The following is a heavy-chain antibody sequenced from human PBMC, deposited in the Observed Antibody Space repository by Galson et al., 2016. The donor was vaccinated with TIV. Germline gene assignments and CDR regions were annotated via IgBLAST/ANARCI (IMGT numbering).Heavy chain of an antibody. D-gene: IGHD5-24*01. CDR3: ARDKFEMAGVYFFGMDL. Sequence: SLRLSCAASGFTFNNHEMSWVRQAPGQGLEWTSYISSSGSIIYYADSVKGRFTISRDNAKNSLYLQMNSLRAEDTAIYYCARDKFEMAGVYFFGMDLWGQGTTVTVSS. CDR1: GFTFNNHE. J-gene: IGHJ6*02. CDR2: ISSSGSII. V-gene: IGHV3-48*03.